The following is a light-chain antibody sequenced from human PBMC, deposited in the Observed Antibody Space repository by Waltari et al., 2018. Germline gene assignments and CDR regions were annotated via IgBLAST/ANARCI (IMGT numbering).Light chain of an antibody. J-gene: IGLJ3*02. CDR3: QSYDSSLRV. Sequence: QSVLTQAPSGPGAPGQRAPISATGSSSNIRPGSDLHWYQQLPGTAPKLLIYGNTNRPSGVPDRFSGSKSGTSVSLAITGLQAEDEAYYYCQSYDSSLRVFGGGTKLTVL. CDR2: GNT. CDR1: SSNIRPGSD. V-gene: IGLV1-40*01.